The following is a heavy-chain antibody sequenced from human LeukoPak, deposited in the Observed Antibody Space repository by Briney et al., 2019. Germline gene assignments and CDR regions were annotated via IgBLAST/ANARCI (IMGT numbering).Heavy chain of an antibody. V-gene: IGHV4-61*02. D-gene: IGHD5-24*01. Sequence: SETLSLTCTASGGSISSGSYYWSWIRQPAGKGLEYIGLIFPSGSTNYNPSLKSRLTISVDTSKNQFSLKLSSVTAADTAVYYCARGCRDGYSNYWYFDLWGRGTLVTVSS. CDR1: GGSISSGSYY. J-gene: IGHJ2*01. CDR2: IFPSGST. CDR3: ARGCRDGYSNYWYFDL.